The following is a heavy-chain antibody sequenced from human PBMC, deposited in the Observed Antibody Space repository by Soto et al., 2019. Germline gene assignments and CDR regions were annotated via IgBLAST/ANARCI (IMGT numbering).Heavy chain of an antibody. CDR1: GYTFTSYD. CDR2: MNPNSGNT. J-gene: IGHJ4*02. D-gene: IGHD3-10*01. Sequence: ASVKVSCKASGYTFTSYDINWVRQATGQGLEWMGWMNPNSGNTGYAQKFQGRVTMTRNTSISTAYMELSSLRSEDTAVYYCLITMVRGVMGYFDYWGQGTLVPVSS. V-gene: IGHV1-8*01. CDR3: LITMVRGVMGYFDY.